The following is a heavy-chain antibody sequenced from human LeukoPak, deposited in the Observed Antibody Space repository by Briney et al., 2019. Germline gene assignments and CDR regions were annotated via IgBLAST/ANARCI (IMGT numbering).Heavy chain of an antibody. Sequence: SETLSLTCTVSGGSISSYYWSWIRQPPEKGLEWIGYIYYSGSTNHNPSLKSRVTISVDTSKNQFSLKLSSVTAADTAVYYCARDLEPRTYGMDVWGQGTTVTVSS. J-gene: IGHJ6*02. D-gene: IGHD1/OR15-1a*01. CDR2: IYYSGST. CDR1: GGSISSYY. V-gene: IGHV4-59*01. CDR3: ARDLEPRTYGMDV.